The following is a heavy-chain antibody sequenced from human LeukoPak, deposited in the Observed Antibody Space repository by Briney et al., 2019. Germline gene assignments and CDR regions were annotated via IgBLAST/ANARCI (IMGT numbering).Heavy chain of an antibody. Sequence: SETLSLTCAVYGGSFSGYYWSWIRQPPGKGLEWIGEINHSGSTNYNPSLKSRVTISVDTSKNQFSLKLSSVTAADTAVYYCARDRSGWYSGTRGWFDPWGQGTLVTVSS. D-gene: IGHD6-19*01. CDR3: ARDRSGWYSGTRGWFDP. V-gene: IGHV4-34*01. CDR2: INHSGST. CDR1: GGSFSGYY. J-gene: IGHJ5*02.